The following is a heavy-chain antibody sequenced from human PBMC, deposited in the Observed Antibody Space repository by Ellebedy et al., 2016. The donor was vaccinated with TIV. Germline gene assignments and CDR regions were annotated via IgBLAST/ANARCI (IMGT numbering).Heavy chain of an antibody. CDR3: TRGPAPSGYGMDV. V-gene: IGHV4-30-4*01. D-gene: IGHD2-2*01. CDR2: IYYSGTT. Sequence: MPSETLSLTCTVSGGSMISDDHYWSWVRQPPGKGLEWIGYIYYSGTTYYNPSLKHRPTMSLDASKNQFSLKLSSVTAADTAVYYCTRGPAPSGYGMDVWGQGTTVTVSS. CDR1: GGSMISDDHY. J-gene: IGHJ6*02.